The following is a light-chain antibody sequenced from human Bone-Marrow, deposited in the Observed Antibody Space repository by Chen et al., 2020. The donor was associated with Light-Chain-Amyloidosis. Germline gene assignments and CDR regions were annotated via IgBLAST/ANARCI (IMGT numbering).Light chain of an antibody. J-gene: IGLJ1*01. Sequence: QSALTQPASVSGSPGQSITISCTGTSGDVGTYNYVPWSQQHPGKAPQVMIYAVSNRPSGVSNRFSGSKSGNTASLTISGLQAEDEADYYCSSFTSSSSYVFGPGTKVTVL. CDR2: AVS. V-gene: IGLV2-14*01. CDR1: SGDVGTYNY. CDR3: SSFTSSSSYV.